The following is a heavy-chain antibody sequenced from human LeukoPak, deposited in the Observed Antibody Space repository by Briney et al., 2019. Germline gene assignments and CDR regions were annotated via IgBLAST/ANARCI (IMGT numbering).Heavy chain of an antibody. V-gene: IGHV4-59*01. CDR3: ASYSYYYDSSGYFDY. CDR1: GGSISSYY. D-gene: IGHD3-22*01. J-gene: IGHJ4*02. CDR2: IYYSGST. Sequence: ETLSLTCTVSGGSISSYYWSWIRQPPGKGLEWIGSIYYSGSTNYNPSLKSRVTISVDTSKNQFSLKLSSVTAADTAVYYCASYSYYYDSSGYFDYWGQGTLVTVSS.